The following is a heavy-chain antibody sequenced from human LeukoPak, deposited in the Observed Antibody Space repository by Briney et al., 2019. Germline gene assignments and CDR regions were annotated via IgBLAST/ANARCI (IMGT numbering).Heavy chain of an antibody. J-gene: IGHJ6*02. Sequence: GGSLRLSYAASGFTFSSYAMSWVRQAPGKGLEWVSAISGSGGSTYYADSVKGRFTISRDNSKNTLYLQMNSLRAEDTAVYYCAKDVSSGFGRYYYYYGMDVWGQGTTVTVSS. V-gene: IGHV3-23*01. CDR2: ISGSGGST. CDR3: AKDVSSGFGRYYYYYGMDV. CDR1: GFTFSSYA. D-gene: IGHD6-19*01.